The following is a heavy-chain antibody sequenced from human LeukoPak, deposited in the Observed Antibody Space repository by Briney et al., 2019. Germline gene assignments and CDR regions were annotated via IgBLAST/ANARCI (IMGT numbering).Heavy chain of an antibody. V-gene: IGHV5-51*01. D-gene: IGHD3-10*01. Sequence: GGSLRLSCKGSGYSFSSYWIGWVRQMPGKGLEWMGMIYPGDSDPRYSPSFQGQVTFSADKSISTAHLQWSSLKASDTAMYYCATRGGGQMVRGIPDAFDIWGQGTMVTVSS. J-gene: IGHJ3*02. CDR1: GYSFSSYW. CDR3: ATRGGGQMVRGIPDAFDI. CDR2: IYPGDSDP.